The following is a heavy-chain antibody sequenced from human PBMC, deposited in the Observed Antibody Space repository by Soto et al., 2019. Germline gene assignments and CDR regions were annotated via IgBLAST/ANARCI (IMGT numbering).Heavy chain of an antibody. CDR1: GGSISSSY. CDR2: IYYSGST. D-gene: IGHD6-19*01. Sequence: SETLSLTCTVSGGSISSSYWSWIRQSPGKGLEWVGYIYYSGSTNYNPSLKSRITISIDTSKNQFSLKLTSVTAADTAVYYCARTHTSGWTYYFDYWGQGILVTVSS. J-gene: IGHJ4*02. CDR3: ARTHTSGWTYYFDY. V-gene: IGHV4-59*01.